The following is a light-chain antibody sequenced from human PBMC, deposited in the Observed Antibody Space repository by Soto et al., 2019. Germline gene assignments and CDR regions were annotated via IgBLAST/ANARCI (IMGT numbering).Light chain of an antibody. CDR1: SSNIGNNA. Sequence: QSVLTQPPSVSEAPRQRVTISCSGSSSNIGNNAVNWYQQLPGKAPKLLIYYDDLLPSGVSDRFSGSKSGTSASLAISGLQAEDEADYYCAAWADSLNGPVFGGGTKVTVL. CDR3: AAWADSLNGPV. CDR2: YDD. J-gene: IGLJ3*02. V-gene: IGLV1-36*01.